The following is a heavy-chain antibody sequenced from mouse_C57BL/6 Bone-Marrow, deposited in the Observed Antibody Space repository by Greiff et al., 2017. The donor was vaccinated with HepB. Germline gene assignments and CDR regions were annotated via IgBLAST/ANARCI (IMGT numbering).Heavy chain of an antibody. J-gene: IGHJ2*01. V-gene: IGHV1-19*01. CDR3: ARIGGYYDFDY. CDR2: INPYNGGT. D-gene: IGHD2-3*01. Sequence: EVKLLESGPVLVKPGASVKMSCKASGYTFTDYYMNWVKQSHGKSLEWIGVINPYNGGTSYNQKFKGKATLTVDKSSSTAYMELNSLTSEDSAVYYCARIGGYYDFDYWGQGTTLTVSS. CDR1: GYTFTDYY.